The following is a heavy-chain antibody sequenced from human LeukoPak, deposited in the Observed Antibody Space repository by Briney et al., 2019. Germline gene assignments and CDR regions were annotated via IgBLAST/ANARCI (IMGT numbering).Heavy chain of an antibody. CDR1: GGSISSGGYY. V-gene: IGHV4-31*03. CDR3: ASGTTLTGYYG. J-gene: IGHJ4*02. CDR2: IYYSGST. D-gene: IGHD3-9*01. Sequence: RPSETLSLTCTVSGGSISSGGYYWSWIRQHPGKGLEWIGYIYYSGSTYYNPSLKSRVTISVDTSKNQFSLKLSSVTAADTAVYYCASGTTLTGYYGWGQGTLVTVSS.